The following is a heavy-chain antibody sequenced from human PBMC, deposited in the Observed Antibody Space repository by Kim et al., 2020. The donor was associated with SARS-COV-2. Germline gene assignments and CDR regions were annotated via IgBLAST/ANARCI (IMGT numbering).Heavy chain of an antibody. CDR1: GFTFSSYS. CDR3: ARDRRIDWTPDFDY. D-gene: IGHD3-9*01. V-gene: IGHV3-48*04. Sequence: GGSLRLSCAASGFTFSSYSMNWVRQAPGKGLEWVSYISSSSSTIYYADSVKGRFTISRDNAKNSLYLQMNSLRAEDTAVYYCARDRRIDWTPDFDYWGQGTLVTVSS. J-gene: IGHJ4*02. CDR2: ISSSSSTI.